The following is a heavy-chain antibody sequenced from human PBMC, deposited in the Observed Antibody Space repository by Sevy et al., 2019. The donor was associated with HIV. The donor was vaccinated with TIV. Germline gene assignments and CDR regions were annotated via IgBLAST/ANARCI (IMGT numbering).Heavy chain of an antibody. J-gene: IGHJ6*02. CDR3: ARDGGLGYCTGGSCNRYYYYYGLDV. CDR1: GFSLNSYW. D-gene: IGHD2-15*01. V-gene: IGHV3-7*01. Sequence: GGSLRLSCAASGFSLNSYWMSWVRQAPGKGLEWVANIKQDGSVTYYVDSVKGRFIISRDNAENSLYLQMNSLRVEDTAVYYCARDGGLGYCTGGSCNRYYYYYGLDVWGQGTTVTVSS. CDR2: IKQDGSVT.